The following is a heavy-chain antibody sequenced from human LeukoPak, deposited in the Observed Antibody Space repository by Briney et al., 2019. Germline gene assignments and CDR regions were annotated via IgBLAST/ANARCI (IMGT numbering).Heavy chain of an antibody. CDR1: GFTFSSYS. CDR3: ARDPHYCSSTSCSLYYSDY. D-gene: IGHD2-2*01. V-gene: IGHV3-21*01. J-gene: IGHJ4*02. Sequence: GGSLRLSCAASGFTFSSYSMNWVRQAPGKGLEWVSSISSSSSYIYYADSVKGRFTISRDNAKNSLYLQMNSLRAEDTAVYYCARDPHYCSSTSCSLYYSDYWGQGTLVTVSS. CDR2: ISSSSSYI.